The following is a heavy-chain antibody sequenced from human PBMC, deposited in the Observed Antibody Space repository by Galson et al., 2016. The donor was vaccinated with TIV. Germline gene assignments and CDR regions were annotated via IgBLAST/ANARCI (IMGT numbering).Heavy chain of an antibody. D-gene: IGHD4-17*01. CDR2: INTVNVNT. J-gene: IGHJ4*01. CDR3: ARPYGY. CDR1: GYPFSGYW. Sequence: SVKVSCKASGYPFSGYWISWVRQAPGQGLEWMGWINTVNVNTDYAQKLQGRVTLTTDTSTSTAYMELRSLRSEDTDVYFCARPYGYWGQAILVTVSS. V-gene: IGHV1-18*04.